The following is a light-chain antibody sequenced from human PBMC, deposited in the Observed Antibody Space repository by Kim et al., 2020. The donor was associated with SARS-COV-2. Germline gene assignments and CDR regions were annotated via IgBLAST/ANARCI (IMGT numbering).Light chain of an antibody. CDR1: TGAVTSGHF. V-gene: IGLV7-46*01. J-gene: IGLJ3*02. CDR2: DTS. CDR3: LLSYGGTRRV. Sequence: GGTVPLTCGSSTGAVTSGHFPYWFQQKPGQAPRTMMYDTSNRNSWTPARFSGSLLGGKAALTLSGAQPEDEAQYYCLLSYGGTRRVFGGGTQLTVL.